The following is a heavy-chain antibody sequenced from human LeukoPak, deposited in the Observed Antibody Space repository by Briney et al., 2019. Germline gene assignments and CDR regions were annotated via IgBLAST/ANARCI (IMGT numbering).Heavy chain of an antibody. CDR1: GGSFSGYY. Sequence: SETLSLTCAVYGGSFSGYYWSWIRQPPGKGLEWTGEINHSGSTNYNPSLKSRVTISVDTSKNQFSLKLSSVTAADTAVYYCARVLTTDDHLRPYYYYGMDVWGQGTTVTVSS. D-gene: IGHD4-11*01. V-gene: IGHV4-34*01. J-gene: IGHJ6*02. CDR3: ARVLTTDDHLRPYYYYGMDV. CDR2: INHSGST.